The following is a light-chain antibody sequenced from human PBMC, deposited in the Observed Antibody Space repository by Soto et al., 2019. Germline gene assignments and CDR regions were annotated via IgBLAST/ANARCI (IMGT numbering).Light chain of an antibody. CDR3: QQRSNWPPEVT. J-gene: IGKJ3*01. V-gene: IGKV3-11*01. CDR2: DAS. CDR1: QSVRSS. Sequence: EIVLTQSPDTLSLSPGERATLSCRASQSVRSSLAWYQQKPGQAPRLLIYDASNRATGIPARFSRSGSGTDLTLTISNLQTQHIAAYYGQQRSNWPPEVTFGPGTKVDIK.